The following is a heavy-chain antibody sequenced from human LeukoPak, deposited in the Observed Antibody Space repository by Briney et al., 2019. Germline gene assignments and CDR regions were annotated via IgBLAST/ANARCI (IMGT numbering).Heavy chain of an antibody. D-gene: IGHD5-18*01. CDR3: TRDQGGYSYGPFDY. V-gene: IGHV3-49*03. Sequence: GGSLRLSCTASGFTCGDFAMSWFRQAPGKGLEWVGFIRSKGYGGTAEYAASVKGRFTISRDDSKSIAYLQMDSLKTEDTAVYYCTRDQGGYSYGPFDYWGQGTLVTVSS. CDR1: GFTCGDFA. J-gene: IGHJ4*02. CDR2: IRSKGYGGTA.